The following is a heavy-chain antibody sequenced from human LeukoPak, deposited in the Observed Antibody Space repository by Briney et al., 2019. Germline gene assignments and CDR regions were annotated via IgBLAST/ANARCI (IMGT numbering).Heavy chain of an antibody. V-gene: IGHV3-15*01. Sequence: GGSLRLSCAASGFTFNNAWMSWVRQAPGKGLEWVGLIKNKTNGGTTDYAAPVKGRFTISRDDSKNTLYLHMNSLKTEDTAVYFCTTYPAFDCWGQGTLVTVSS. CDR3: TTYPAFDC. CDR1: GFTFNNAW. CDR2: IKNKTNGGTT. J-gene: IGHJ4*02.